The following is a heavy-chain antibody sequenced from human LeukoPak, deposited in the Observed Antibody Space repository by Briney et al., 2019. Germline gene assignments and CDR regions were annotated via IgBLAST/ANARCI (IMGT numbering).Heavy chain of an antibody. J-gene: IGHJ4*02. Sequence: GGSLRLSCAASGFTFSSYGMHWVRQAPGKGLEWVAFIRYDGSNKYYADSVKGRFTISRDNSKNTLYLQMNSLRAEDTAVYYCAKDLWARFPDSSGYITPPILDYWDQGTLVTVSS. D-gene: IGHD3-22*01. CDR1: GFTFSSYG. V-gene: IGHV3-30*02. CDR3: AKDLWARFPDSSGYITPPILDY. CDR2: IRYDGSNK.